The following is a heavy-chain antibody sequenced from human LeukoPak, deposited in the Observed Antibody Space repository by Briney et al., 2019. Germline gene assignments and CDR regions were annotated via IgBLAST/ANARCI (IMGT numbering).Heavy chain of an antibody. CDR1: GGSISSSSYY. CDR3: AKEIWPTVTIPGRTYFDY. Sequence: ETLSLTCTVSGGSISSSSYYWGWIRQVPGKGLEWVANIKEDGSEKYYVDSVKGRFTISRDNAKNSLYLLMNSLRAEDTAVYYCAKEIWPTVTIPGRTYFDYWGQGTLVTVSS. D-gene: IGHD4-17*01. J-gene: IGHJ4*02. CDR2: IKEDGSEK. V-gene: IGHV3-7*01.